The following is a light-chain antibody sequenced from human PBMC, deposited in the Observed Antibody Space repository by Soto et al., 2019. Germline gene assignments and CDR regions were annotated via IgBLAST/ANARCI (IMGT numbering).Light chain of an antibody. J-gene: IGKJ1*01. V-gene: IGKV3-20*01. CDR3: HQYGVAPVT. CDR2: GAS. Sequence: EIVLTQSPGTLSLSPGESATLSCRASQGVDNYLAWYQQKPVQAPRLLICGASSRATGIPDRFSGSGYGTDFTLTISRLEPEDFAVYYCHQYGVAPVTFGQGTTVEIK. CDR1: QGVDNY.